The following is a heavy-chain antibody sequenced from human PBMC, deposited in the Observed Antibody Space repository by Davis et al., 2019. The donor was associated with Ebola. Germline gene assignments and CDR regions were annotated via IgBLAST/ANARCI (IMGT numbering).Heavy chain of an antibody. CDR1: GFTFSDYY. D-gene: IGHD5-12*01. CDR2: ISSRGSII. J-gene: IGHJ3*02. CDR3: AREDSGYDLGVDI. Sequence: PGGSLRLSCAASGFTFSDYYMSWIRQAPGKGLEWVSYISSRGSIIYYADSVKGRFTISRDNAKNSLYLQMNSLGAEDTAVYYCAREDSGYDLGVDIWGQGTMVTVSS. V-gene: IGHV3-11*01.